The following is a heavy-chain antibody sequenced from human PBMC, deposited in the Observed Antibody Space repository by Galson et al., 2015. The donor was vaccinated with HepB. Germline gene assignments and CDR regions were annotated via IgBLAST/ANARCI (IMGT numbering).Heavy chain of an antibody. CDR3: ARSRPTRFHYYYGMDV. V-gene: IGHV3-30*03. Sequence: SLRLSCAASGFTFRDYYMSWIRQAPGKGLEWVAVISFDGNKNSLVDSVKGRFTVSRDNSQNTLFLQMNSLTVEDTGVYYCARSRPTRFHYYYGMDVWGQGTTVTVS. CDR2: ISFDGNKN. J-gene: IGHJ6*02. D-gene: IGHD1-1*01. CDR1: GFTFRDYY.